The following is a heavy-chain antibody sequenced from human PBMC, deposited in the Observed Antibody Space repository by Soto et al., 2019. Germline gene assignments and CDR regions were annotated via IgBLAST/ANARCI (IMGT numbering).Heavy chain of an antibody. CDR1: GFTFSSYA. J-gene: IGHJ4*02. V-gene: IGHV3-64D*06. CDR3: VKDRYVDY. Sequence: GGSLRLSCSVFGFTFSSYAMHWVRQAPGKGLQYVSSISSDGGSTYYADSVKGRFTISRDNSKNTLYLQMTSLRVEDTAVYYCVKDRYVDYWGQGTLVTVS. CDR2: ISSDGGST.